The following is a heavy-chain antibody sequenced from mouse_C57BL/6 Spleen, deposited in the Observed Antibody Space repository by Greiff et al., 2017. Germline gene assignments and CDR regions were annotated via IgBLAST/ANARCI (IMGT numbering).Heavy chain of an antibody. V-gene: IGHV3-6*01. Sequence: EVKLQESGPGLVKPSQSLSLTCSVTGYSITSGYYWNWIRQFPGNKLEWMGYISYDGSNNYNPSLKNRISITRDTSKNQFFLKLNSVTTEDTATYYCARDYYGSSEGGMDYWGQGTSVTVSS. CDR3: ARDYYGSSEGGMDY. J-gene: IGHJ4*01. D-gene: IGHD1-1*01. CDR1: GYSITSGYY. CDR2: ISYDGSN.